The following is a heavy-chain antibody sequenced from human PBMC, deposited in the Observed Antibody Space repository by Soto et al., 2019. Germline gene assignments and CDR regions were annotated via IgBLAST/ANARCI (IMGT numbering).Heavy chain of an antibody. Sequence: VSGPTLVNPTETLTLTCTVSGFSLSNARMGVSWIRQPPGKALEWLAHIFSNDEKSYSTSLKSRLTISKDTSKSQVVLTMTNMDPVDTATYYCARMISIAARPPNYYYYGMDVWGQGTTVTVSS. CDR1: GFSLSNARMG. J-gene: IGHJ6*02. CDR3: ARMISIAARPPNYYYYGMDV. V-gene: IGHV2-26*01. D-gene: IGHD6-6*01. CDR2: IFSNDEK.